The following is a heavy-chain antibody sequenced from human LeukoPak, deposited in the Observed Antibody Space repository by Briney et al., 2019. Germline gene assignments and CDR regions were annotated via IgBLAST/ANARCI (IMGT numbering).Heavy chain of an antibody. Sequence: SETLSLTCTVSGGSISSYYWSWIRQPPGKGLEWIAYISDIGSINYNPSLKSRVTISVDTSKNQFSLKLSSVTAADTAVYYCARVGTGVPAAELDYWGQGTLVTVSS. CDR3: ARVGTGVPAAELDY. CDR1: GGSISSYY. V-gene: IGHV4-59*01. CDR2: ISDIGSI. J-gene: IGHJ4*02. D-gene: IGHD2-2*01.